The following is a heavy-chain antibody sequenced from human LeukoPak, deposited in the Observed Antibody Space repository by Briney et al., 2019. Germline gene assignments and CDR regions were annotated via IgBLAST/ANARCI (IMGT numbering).Heavy chain of an antibody. CDR1: GGSISSSSYY. V-gene: IGHV4-39*01. D-gene: IGHD3-22*01. J-gene: IGHJ4*02. CDR2: IYYSGST. CDR3: ARSYDSSGYYFDY. Sequence: SETLPLTCTVSGGSISSSSYYWGWIRQPPGKGLEWIGNIYYSGSTYYNPSLKSRVTISVDTSKNQFSLKLSSVTAADTAVYYCARSYDSSGYYFDYWGQGTLVTVSS.